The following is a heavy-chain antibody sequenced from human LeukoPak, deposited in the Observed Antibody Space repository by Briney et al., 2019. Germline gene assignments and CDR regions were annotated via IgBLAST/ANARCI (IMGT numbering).Heavy chain of an antibody. CDR2: TYYRSKWYN. J-gene: IGHJ4*02. Sequence: SQTLSLTCAISGDSVSSNSAAWNWIRQSPSRGLEWLGRTYYRSKWYNDYAVSVKSRITINPDTSKNQFSLQLNSVTPEDTAVYYCAREGAKRSSSGWSRFPVSYYFDYWGQGTLVTVSS. CDR3: AREGAKRSSSGWSRFPVSYYFDY. CDR1: GDSVSSNSAA. V-gene: IGHV6-1*01. D-gene: IGHD6-19*01.